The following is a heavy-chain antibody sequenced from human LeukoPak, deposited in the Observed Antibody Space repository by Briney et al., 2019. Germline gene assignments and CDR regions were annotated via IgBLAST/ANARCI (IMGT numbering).Heavy chain of an antibody. D-gene: IGHD2-21*02. CDR2: IYYSGST. CDR1: GGSISSGDYY. CDR3: AREYGDDNWFDP. Sequence: PSETLSHTCTVSGGSISSGDYYWSWIRQPPGKGLEWIGYIYYSGSTYYNPSLKSRVTISVDTSKNQFSLKLSSVTAADTAVYFCAREYGDDNWFDPWGQGTLVTVSS. J-gene: IGHJ5*02. V-gene: IGHV4-30-4*01.